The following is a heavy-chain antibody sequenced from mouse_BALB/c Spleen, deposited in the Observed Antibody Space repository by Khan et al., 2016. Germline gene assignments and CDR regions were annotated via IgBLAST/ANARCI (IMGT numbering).Heavy chain of an antibody. CDR2: ISPYNGDT. CDR3: ARSGYYDY. CDR1: GYSFTGYT. V-gene: IGHV1-26*01. J-gene: IGHJ2*01. Sequence: EVQLQESGPELVKPGASLKISCKAPGYSFTGYTMNWVKQSHGEKLEWIGLISPYNGDTSYNQRFTGKATLTVDKSSSPAYMELLSLTSEDYAVYYCARSGYYDYWGQGTTLTVSS. D-gene: IGHD2-3*01.